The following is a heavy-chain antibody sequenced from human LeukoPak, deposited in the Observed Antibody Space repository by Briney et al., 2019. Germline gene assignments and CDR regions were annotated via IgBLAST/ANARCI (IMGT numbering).Heavy chain of an antibody. J-gene: IGHJ3*02. V-gene: IGHV3-66*01. CDR3: ARETAILRDAFDI. CDR2: IYSGSST. Sequence: GGSLRLSCAASGFTVSSNYMSWVRQAPGKGLEWVSVIYSGSSTYYADSVKGRFTISRDNSKNTLYLQMNSLRAEDTAVYYCARETAILRDAFDIWGQGTMVTVSS. CDR1: GFTVSSNY. D-gene: IGHD2-21*02.